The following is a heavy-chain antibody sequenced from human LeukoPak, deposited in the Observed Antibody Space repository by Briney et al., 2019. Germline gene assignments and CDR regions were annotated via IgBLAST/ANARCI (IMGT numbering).Heavy chain of an antibody. V-gene: IGHV1-69*13. Sequence: GASVKVSCKASGYTFTSYGISWVRQAPGQGLEWMGGITPIFGTANYAQKFQGRVTITADESTSTAYMELSSLRSEDTAVYYCAREHSGSYYVDYWGQGTLVTVSS. CDR3: AREHSGSYYVDY. CDR2: ITPIFGTA. CDR1: GYTFTSYG. J-gene: IGHJ4*02. D-gene: IGHD1-26*01.